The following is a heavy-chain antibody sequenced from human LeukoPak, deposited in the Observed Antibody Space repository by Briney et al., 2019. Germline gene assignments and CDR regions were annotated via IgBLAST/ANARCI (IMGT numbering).Heavy chain of an antibody. CDR2: ISPKSGGA. CDR3: ARDALNDGYYFGSAEDVLYYGMDV. CDR1: GYTFIDYY. J-gene: IGHJ6*02. D-gene: IGHD3-10*01. V-gene: IGHV1-2*02. Sequence: ASVKVSCKAFGYTFIDYYMHWVRQAPGQGLEWMGWISPKSGGAKYAQKFQGMVTMTRDTSINTAYMEVSRLRSDDTAVYFCARDALNDGYYFGSAEDVLYYGMDVWGQGTTVIVS.